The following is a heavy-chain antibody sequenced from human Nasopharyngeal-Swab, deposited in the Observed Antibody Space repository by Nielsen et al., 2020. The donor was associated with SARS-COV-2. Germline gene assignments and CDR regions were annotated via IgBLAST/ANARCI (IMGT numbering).Heavy chain of an antibody. J-gene: IGHJ4*02. Sequence: SVKVSCKASGFTFTSSAVQWVRQARGQRLEWTGWIVVGSGNTNYAQKFQERVTITRDMSTSTAYMELSSLRSEDTAVYYCAAAASYDSSGYYSDYWGQGTLVTVSS. CDR2: IVVGSGNT. D-gene: IGHD3-22*01. CDR3: AAAASYDSSGYYSDY. V-gene: IGHV1-58*01. CDR1: GFTFTSSA.